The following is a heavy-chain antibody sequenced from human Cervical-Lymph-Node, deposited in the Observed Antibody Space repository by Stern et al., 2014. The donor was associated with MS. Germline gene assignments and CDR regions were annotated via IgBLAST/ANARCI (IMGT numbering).Heavy chain of an antibody. V-gene: IGHV4-31*03. J-gene: IGHJ6*02. CDR1: GGSISSDNYY. CDR2: IYYSGTT. D-gene: IGHD2-2*01. CDR3: ARDHFTTSLDV. Sequence: QVQLVESGPGLVKPSQTLSLTCTVSGGSISSDNYYWTWIRQHPGQGLEWIGHIYYSGTTYYNPSLKSRVSITVDTSKNLFSLRLSSVTAADTSVYYCARDHFTTSLDVWGQGTTVTVS.